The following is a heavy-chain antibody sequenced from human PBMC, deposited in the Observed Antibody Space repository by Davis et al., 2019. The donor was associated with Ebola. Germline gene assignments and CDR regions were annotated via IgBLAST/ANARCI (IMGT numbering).Heavy chain of an antibody. J-gene: IGHJ6*02. CDR1: VDSPSINSGR. Sequence: HSQTLSLTCAISVDSPSINSGRWNWTRQSPSRGLEWLGRTYYNSKWYTDYAVSVKSRITVTPDTSKNQFSLQLNSVTPEDTAVYYCTRGWLRGGMDVWAQGTTVTVSS. CDR3: TRGWLRGGMDV. D-gene: IGHD5-24*01. V-gene: IGHV6-1*01. CDR2: TYYNSKWYT.